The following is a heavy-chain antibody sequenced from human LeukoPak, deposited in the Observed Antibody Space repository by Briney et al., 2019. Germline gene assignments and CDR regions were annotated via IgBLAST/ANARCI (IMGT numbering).Heavy chain of an antibody. CDR3: VKEGPLRRTDFDF. V-gene: IGHV3-23*01. CDR1: GFTFSSCA. CDR2: ISGGGDET. J-gene: IGHJ4*02. Sequence: GGSLRLSCSASGFTFSSCAMSWVRQTPGKGLEWVSGISGGGDETYYADSVEGRFTISRDNSKSTLYLQMNSLRAEDTAVYYCVKEGPLRRTDFDFWAQGTLVTVSS.